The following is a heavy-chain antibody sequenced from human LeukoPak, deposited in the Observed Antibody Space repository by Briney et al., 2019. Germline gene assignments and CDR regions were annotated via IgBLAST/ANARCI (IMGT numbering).Heavy chain of an antibody. V-gene: IGHV3-74*01. Sequence: GGSLRLSCAASGFTFSSYWMHWVRQAPGKGLVWVSRINSDGSSTSYADSVKGRFTISRDNAKNTLYLQMNSLRAEDTAVYYCARDLSSSSWYRSGSWYYFDYWGQGTLVTVSS. CDR3: ARDLSSSSWYRSGSWYYFDY. J-gene: IGHJ4*02. CDR1: GFTFSSYW. CDR2: INSDGSST. D-gene: IGHD6-13*01.